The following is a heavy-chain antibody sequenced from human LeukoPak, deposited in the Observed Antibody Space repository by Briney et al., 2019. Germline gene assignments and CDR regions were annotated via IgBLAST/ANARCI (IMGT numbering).Heavy chain of an antibody. V-gene: IGHV1-8*01. CDR2: LNPNSGNT. D-gene: IGHD1-26*01. CDR3: ARWVGWELPRKSSAFDI. CDR1: GYTFISYD. J-gene: IGHJ3*02. Sequence: ASVKVSCTASGYTFISYDINWVRQATGQGLEWMGWLNPNSGNTGYAQKFQGRVIMTRNTSISTAYMELSSLRSEDTAVYYCARWVGWELPRKSSAFDIWGQGTMVTVSS.